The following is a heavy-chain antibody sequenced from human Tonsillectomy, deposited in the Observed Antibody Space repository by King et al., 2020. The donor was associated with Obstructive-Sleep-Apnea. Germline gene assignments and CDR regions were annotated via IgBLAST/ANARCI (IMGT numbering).Heavy chain of an antibody. D-gene: IGHD3-22*01. V-gene: IGHV3-30-3*01. CDR2: ISYDGSNK. Sequence: VQLVESGGGVVQPGRSLRLSCAASGFTFSSYAMHWVRQAPGKGLGWVAFISYDGSNKYYAESVKGRFSISRDNSKNTLYVQMTSLRAEDTAVYYCARAGNYYDSSGYYLRGYYYYGMDVWGQGTTVTVSS. J-gene: IGHJ6*02. CDR1: GFTFSSYA. CDR3: ARAGNYYDSSGYYLRGYYYYGMDV.